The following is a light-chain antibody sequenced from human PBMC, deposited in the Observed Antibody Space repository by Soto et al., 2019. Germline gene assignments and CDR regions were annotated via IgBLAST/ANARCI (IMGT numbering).Light chain of an antibody. CDR2: GAS. J-gene: IGKJ2*01. V-gene: IGKV3-20*01. Sequence: EIVLTQSPGTLSLSPGERATLSCMASQSVSRSFLAWYQQKPGQAPRLLIYGASSRATGIPDRFSGSGSGTDFTLTISRLEPEDSALYYCQQYDTSPRTFGQGTKLEI. CDR3: QQYDTSPRT. CDR1: QSVSRSF.